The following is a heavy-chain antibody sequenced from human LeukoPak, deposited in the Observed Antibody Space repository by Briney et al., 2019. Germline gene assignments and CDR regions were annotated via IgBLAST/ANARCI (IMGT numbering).Heavy chain of an antibody. CDR1: GLTFSRYA. V-gene: IGHV3-64D*06. CDR3: VKDSSSGSYFDY. D-gene: IGHD3-10*01. CDR2: ISSKGGST. Sequence: GGSLRLSCSASGLTFSRYAMHWVRQAPGKGLEYVSAISSKGGSTYYADSVKGRFTISRDNSRNTLHLQMSSLRVEDTAVYYCVKDSSSGSYFDYWGQGTLVTVSS. J-gene: IGHJ4*02.